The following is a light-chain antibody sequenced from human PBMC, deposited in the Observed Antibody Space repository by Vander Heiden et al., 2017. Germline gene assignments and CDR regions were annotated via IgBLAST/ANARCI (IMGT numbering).Light chain of an antibody. V-gene: IGLV3-25*03. J-gene: IGLJ2*01. CDR1: ALPKQY. CDR3: QSADSSGTYVV. Sequence: SSELTQPPSVSVSPGQTARITCAGDALPKQYASWYQQKPGQAPVLVIYKDSERPSGIPERFSGSSSGTTVTLTISGVQAEDEADYYCQSADSSGTYVVFGGGTKLTVL. CDR2: KDS.